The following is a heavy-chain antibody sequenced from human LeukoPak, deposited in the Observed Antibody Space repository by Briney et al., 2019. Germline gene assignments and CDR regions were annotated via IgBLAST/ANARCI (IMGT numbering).Heavy chain of an antibody. D-gene: IGHD3-10*01. J-gene: IGHJ4*02. CDR3: ATAIYGSGSYYFDY. Sequence: SETLSLTCTVSGGSISSGGYYWSWIRQHPGKGLEWIGYIYYSGSTYYNPSLKSRVTISVDTSKNQFSLKLSSVTAADTAVYYCATAIYGSGSYYFDYWGQGILVTVSS. CDR1: GGSISSGGYY. V-gene: IGHV4-31*03. CDR2: IYYSGST.